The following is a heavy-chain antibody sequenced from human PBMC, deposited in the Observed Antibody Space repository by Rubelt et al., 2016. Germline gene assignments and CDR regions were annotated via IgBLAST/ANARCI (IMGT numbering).Heavy chain of an antibody. CDR1: CGSISSSCSY. CDR2: IYYRGST. J-gene: IGHJ5*02. D-gene: IGHD1-1*01. V-gene: IGHV4-39*01. CDR3: ARLRGNDFWFDP. Sequence: LQLQESGPGLVKPSEILSLTCTVSCGSISSSCSYWGWIHQPPGKGLEWFGSIYYRGSTYYNPSLKRRVTISVDTSKNQFSLKLSSVTAAGTAVYYCARLRGNDFWFDPWGQGTLVTVSS.